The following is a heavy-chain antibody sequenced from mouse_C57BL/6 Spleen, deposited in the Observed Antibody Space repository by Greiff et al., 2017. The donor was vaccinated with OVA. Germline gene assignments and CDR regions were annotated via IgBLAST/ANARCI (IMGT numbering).Heavy chain of an antibody. CDR3: ARKGFGGTGAMDY. CDR1: GFSLTSYG. V-gene: IGHV2-2*01. D-gene: IGHD2-14*01. CDR2: IWSGGST. J-gene: IGHJ4*01. Sequence: VMLVESGPGLVQPSQSLSITCTVSGFSLTSYGVHWVRQSPGKGLEWLGVIWSGGSTDYNAAFISRLSISKDNSKSQVFFKMNSLQADDTAIYYCARKGFGGTGAMDYWGQGTSVTVSS.